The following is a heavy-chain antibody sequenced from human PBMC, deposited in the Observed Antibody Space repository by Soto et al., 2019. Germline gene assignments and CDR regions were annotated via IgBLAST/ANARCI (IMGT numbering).Heavy chain of an antibody. J-gene: IGHJ6*02. V-gene: IGHV5-51*01. CDR2: IYPADSNV. Sequence: PGESLKISCKGSGFIFTNYWIGWVRQMPGKGLEVMGIIYPADSNVRYIPSFQGQVTISVDKSISTAYLQWTSLKASDTAIYYCARQYYYGSVVNYYYYGMDVWGQGTTVTVSS. CDR1: GFIFTNYW. CDR3: ARQYYYGSVVNYYYYGMDV. D-gene: IGHD3-10*01.